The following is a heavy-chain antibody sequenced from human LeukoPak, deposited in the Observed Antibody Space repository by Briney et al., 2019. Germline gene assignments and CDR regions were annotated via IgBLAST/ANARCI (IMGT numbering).Heavy chain of an antibody. D-gene: IGHD3-3*01. CDR2: IIPIFGTA. CDR3: ARDSDYDFWSGTFDY. CDR1: GGTFSSYA. J-gene: IGHJ4*02. V-gene: IGHV1-69*05. Sequence: HRASVKVSCKASGGTFSSYAISWVRQAPGQGLEWMGGIIPIFGTANYAQKFHGRVTITTDDSTSTAYMELSSLKSEDTAVYYCARDSDYDFWSGTFDYWGQGTLVTVSS.